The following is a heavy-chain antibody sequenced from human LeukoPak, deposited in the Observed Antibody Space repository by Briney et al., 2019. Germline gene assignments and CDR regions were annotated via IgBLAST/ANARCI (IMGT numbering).Heavy chain of an antibody. CDR3: ARAEGGLYSSSSLDYYYYMDV. CDR2: IIPIFGTA. CDR1: GGTFSSYA. Sequence: ASVKVSCKASGGTFSSYAISWVRQAPGQGLEWMGGIIPIFGTANYAQKFQGRVTITADKSTSTAYMELSSLRSEDTAVYYCARAEGGLYSSSSLDYYYYMDVWGKGTTVTVSS. D-gene: IGHD6-6*01. V-gene: IGHV1-69*06. J-gene: IGHJ6*03.